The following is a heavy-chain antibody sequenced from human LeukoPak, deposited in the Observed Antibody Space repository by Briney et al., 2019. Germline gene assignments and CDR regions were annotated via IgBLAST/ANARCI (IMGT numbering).Heavy chain of an antibody. CDR2: INPNSGGT. Sequence: GASVKVSCKASGYTFTGYYMHWVRQAPGQGLEWMGWINPNSGGTNYAQKFQGRVTMTRDTSISTAYMELSRLRSDDTAVYYCARTMATTKEWFDPWGQGTLVTVSS. CDR3: ARTMATTKEWFDP. J-gene: IGHJ5*02. CDR1: GYTFTGYY. V-gene: IGHV1-2*02. D-gene: IGHD5-24*01.